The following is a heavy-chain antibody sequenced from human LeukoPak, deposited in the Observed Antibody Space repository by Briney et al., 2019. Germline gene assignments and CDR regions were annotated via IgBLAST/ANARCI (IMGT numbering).Heavy chain of an antibody. CDR3: ASLGKISSSSFY. J-gene: IGHJ4*02. V-gene: IGHV3-48*04. CDR1: GFTFGSYA. Sequence: PGGSLRLSCAASGFTFGSYAMSWVRQAPGKGLEWVSYISSSGSTIYYADSVKGRFTISRDNAKNSLYLQMNSLRAEDTAVYYCASLGKISSSSFYWGQGTLVTVSS. D-gene: IGHD6-6*01. CDR2: ISSSGSTI.